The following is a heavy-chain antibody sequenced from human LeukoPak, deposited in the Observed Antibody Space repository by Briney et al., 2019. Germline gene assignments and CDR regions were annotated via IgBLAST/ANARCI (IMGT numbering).Heavy chain of an antibody. V-gene: IGHV1-18*01. D-gene: IGHD1-26*01. CDR3: ARNVYSGSPGVYYFDY. CDR2: ISAYNGNT. Sequence: GASVKVSCKASGYTFTSYGISWVRQAPGQGLEWMGWISAYNGNTNYAQKFQGRVTMTTDTSTSTTYMELRSLRSDDTAVYYCARNVYSGSPGVYYFDYWGQGTLVTVSS. CDR1: GYTFTSYG. J-gene: IGHJ4*02.